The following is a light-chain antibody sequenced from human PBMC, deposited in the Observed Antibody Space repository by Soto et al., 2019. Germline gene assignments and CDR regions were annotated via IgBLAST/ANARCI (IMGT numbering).Light chain of an antibody. CDR1: QNISIF. V-gene: IGKV1-39*01. J-gene: IGKJ3*01. Sequence: DIQLTQSPSSLSASVGDRVTITCRASQNISIFLNWYQQKPGKAPKLLIYTASDLESGVPSRNSGGGSGTEFTLSISSLQPEDFATYYCQQSYSTLVTFGPGTKVDIK. CDR2: TAS. CDR3: QQSYSTLVT.